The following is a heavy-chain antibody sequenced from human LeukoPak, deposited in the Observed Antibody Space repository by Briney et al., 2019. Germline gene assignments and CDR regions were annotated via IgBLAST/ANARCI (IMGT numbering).Heavy chain of an antibody. Sequence: GGSLRLSCAASGFIFNNYNMNWVRQAPGKGLGWVSLISSSSSYIYYADSVKGRFTISRDNAKNSLYLQMNSLRAEDTAVYYCARDQGIGYCSGGSCPYGMDVWGQGTTVTVSS. D-gene: IGHD2-15*01. CDR2: ISSSSSYI. CDR3: ARDQGIGYCSGGSCPYGMDV. J-gene: IGHJ6*02. CDR1: GFIFNNYN. V-gene: IGHV3-21*01.